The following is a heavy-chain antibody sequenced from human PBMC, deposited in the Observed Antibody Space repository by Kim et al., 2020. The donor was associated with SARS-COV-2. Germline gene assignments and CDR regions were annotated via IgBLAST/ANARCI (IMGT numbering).Heavy chain of an antibody. Sequence: ASVKVSCKASGYTFTGYYMHWVRQAPGQGLEWMGWINPNSGCTNYAQKFQGRVTMTRDTSISTAYMELSRLRSDDTAVYYCAGDFRYYYDSSGSDYWGQGTLVTVSS. J-gene: IGHJ4*02. CDR1: GYTFTGYY. CDR2: INPNSGCT. V-gene: IGHV1-2*02. D-gene: IGHD3-22*01. CDR3: AGDFRYYYDSSGSDY.